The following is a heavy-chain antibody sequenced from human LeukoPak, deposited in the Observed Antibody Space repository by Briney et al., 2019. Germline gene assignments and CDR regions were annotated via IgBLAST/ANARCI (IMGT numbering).Heavy chain of an antibody. J-gene: IGHJ5*02. CDR1: GGSISSFY. CDR3: ARVDTLADYGGKKHNWFDP. V-gene: IGHV4-4*09. Sequence: SETLSLTCTVSGGSISSFYCSWIRQSPGKGLEWIGYMSTSGSTNYNPSLKSRVTISVDTSKNQFSLKLSSVTAADTAVYYCARVDTLADYGGKKHNWFDPWGQGTLVTVSS. CDR2: MSTSGST. D-gene: IGHD4-23*01.